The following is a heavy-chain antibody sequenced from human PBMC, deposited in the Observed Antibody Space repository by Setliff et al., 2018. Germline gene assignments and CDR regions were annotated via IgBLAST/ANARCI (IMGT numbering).Heavy chain of an antibody. D-gene: IGHD6-19*01. CDR2: IYIGGSA. Sequence: SETLSLTCTVSGGSISSYYWSWIRQPAGKGLEWIGHIYIGGSANYNPSLKSRVTMSIDTPKNQFSLKLNSVTAADMAVYCCAREQWLDPPGYYYMDVWAKGTTVTVSS. J-gene: IGHJ6*03. CDR3: AREQWLDPPGYYYMDV. V-gene: IGHV4-4*07. CDR1: GGSISSYY.